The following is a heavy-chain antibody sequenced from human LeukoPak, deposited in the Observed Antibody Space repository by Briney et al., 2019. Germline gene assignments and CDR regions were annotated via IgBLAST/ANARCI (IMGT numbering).Heavy chain of an antibody. V-gene: IGHV4-4*07. CDR1: GGSISSYC. Sequence: PSATLSPTRPVSGGSISSYCCRCIRQPAGKGLEWIGRIYTSGSTNYNPSFKSRFTMSVDTSKNQFSLKLSSVTAADTAVYYCARDPGGNSEGGYWGQGTLVTVSS. D-gene: IGHD4-23*01. CDR3: ARDPGGNSEGGY. J-gene: IGHJ4*02. CDR2: IYTSGST.